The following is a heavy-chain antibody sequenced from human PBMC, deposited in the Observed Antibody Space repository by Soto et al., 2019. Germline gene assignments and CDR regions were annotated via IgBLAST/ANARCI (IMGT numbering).Heavy chain of an antibody. CDR3: ARTGHFWSGYYTYYYYGMDV. Sequence: SETLSLTCAVYGGSFSGYYWSWIRQPPGKGLEWIGEINHSGSTNYNPSLKSRVTISVDTSKNQFSLKLSSVTAADTAVYYCARTGHFWSGYYTYYYYGMDVWGQGTTVTVSS. J-gene: IGHJ6*02. CDR2: INHSGST. V-gene: IGHV4-34*01. D-gene: IGHD3-3*02. CDR1: GGSFSGYY.